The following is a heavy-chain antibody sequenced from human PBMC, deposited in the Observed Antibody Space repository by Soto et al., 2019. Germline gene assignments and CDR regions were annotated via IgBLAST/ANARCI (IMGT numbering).Heavy chain of an antibody. CDR3: ARXEAYCSSNSCYSMWFDP. V-gene: IGHV5-51*01. CDR1: GYSFTRYW. D-gene: IGHD2-2*01. Sequence: GESLKISCKASGYSFTRYWIGWVRQMPGKGLEWMGIINPGDSDTRYSPSLQGQVTISADKSISTAYLQWSSLKASDTGTYYCARXEAYCSSNSCYSMWFDPWGQGTLVTVSS. CDR2: INPGDSDT. J-gene: IGHJ5*02.